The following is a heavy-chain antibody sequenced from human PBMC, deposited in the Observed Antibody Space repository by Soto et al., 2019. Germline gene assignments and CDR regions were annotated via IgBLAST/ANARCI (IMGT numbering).Heavy chain of an antibody. Sequence: GGSLRLSCAASGFTFRSYAMKWVRQAPGKGLEWVSAISGSGDSTYYADSVKGRFTISRDNSKNTLYLQMNSLRAEDTAVYYCAKGFYYDATGYYWGRGTLVTVSS. J-gene: IGHJ4*02. V-gene: IGHV3-23*01. CDR1: GFTFRSYA. CDR2: ISGSGDST. CDR3: AKGFYYDATGYY. D-gene: IGHD3-22*01.